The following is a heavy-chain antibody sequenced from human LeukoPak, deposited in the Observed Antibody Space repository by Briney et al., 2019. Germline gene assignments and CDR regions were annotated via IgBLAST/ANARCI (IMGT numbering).Heavy chain of an antibody. CDR1: GGSISSGGYS. D-gene: IGHD3-10*01. CDR2: IYHSGNT. J-gene: IGHJ4*02. Sequence: SETLSLTCAVSGGSISSGGYSWSRIRQPPGKGLEWIGYIYHSGNTYYNPSLRSRVTISVDGSKNQFSLKLSSVTAADTAVYYCARGAPGFHNFDYWGQGTLVTVSS. V-gene: IGHV4-30-2*01. CDR3: ARGAPGFHNFDY.